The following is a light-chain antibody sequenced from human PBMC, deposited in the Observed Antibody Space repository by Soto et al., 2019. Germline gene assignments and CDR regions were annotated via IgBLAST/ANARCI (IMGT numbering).Light chain of an antibody. J-gene: IGKJ5*01. V-gene: IGKV3-20*01. CDR1: QSVSIL. CDR3: QQYGSPIT. Sequence: EIVRTQSPATRSVSPGERATLSCRASQSVSILLAWYQQKPGQAPRLLIYGASSRATGIPDRFSGSGFGTDFTLSISRLEPEDFALYYCQQYGSPITFGQGTRLEIK. CDR2: GAS.